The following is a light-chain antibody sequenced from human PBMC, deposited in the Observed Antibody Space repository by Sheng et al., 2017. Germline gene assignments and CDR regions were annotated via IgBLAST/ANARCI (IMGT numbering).Light chain of an antibody. V-gene: IGLV3-1*01. J-gene: IGLJ2*01. Sequence: SYELTQPPSVSVSPGQTASITCSGDKMGDKHVSWYQQKAGQSPILVMYQNSRRPSGIPERFSGSNSGNTATLTISGTQAMDEADCHCQAWDSSTVVFGGGTKLTVL. CDR3: QAWDSSTVV. CDR2: QNS. CDR1: KMGDKH.